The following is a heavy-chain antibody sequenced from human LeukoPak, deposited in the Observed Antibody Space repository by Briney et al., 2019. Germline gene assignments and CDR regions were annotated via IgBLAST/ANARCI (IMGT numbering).Heavy chain of an antibody. CDR1: GLTFSNYA. CDR2: ISGSGGST. V-gene: IGHV3-23*01. D-gene: IGHD5-18*01. Sequence: GGSLRLSCAASGLTFSNYAMSWVRQAPGKGLEWVSAISGSGGSTYFADSVKGRFTISRDNSKNTLYLQMYSLGDEDTAVYYCAKGPWGSYSYGFYFDYWGQGTLVTVSS. CDR3: AKGPWGSYSYGFYFDY. J-gene: IGHJ4*02.